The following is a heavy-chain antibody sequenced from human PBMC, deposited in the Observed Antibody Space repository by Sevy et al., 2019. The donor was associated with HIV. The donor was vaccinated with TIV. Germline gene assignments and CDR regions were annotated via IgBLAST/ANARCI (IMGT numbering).Heavy chain of an antibody. Sequence: SETLSLTCAVSGYSISSDYYWGWIRQPPGKGLEWIGSIYHSGYSYYNPSLKSRVTISEDTSKNQFSLKLSSVTAADTAVYYCARAIGTQVAGLYYFDYWGQGTLVTVSS. CDR2: IYHSGYS. J-gene: IGHJ4*02. D-gene: IGHD6-19*01. V-gene: IGHV4-38-2*01. CDR1: GYSISSDYY. CDR3: ARAIGTQVAGLYYFDY.